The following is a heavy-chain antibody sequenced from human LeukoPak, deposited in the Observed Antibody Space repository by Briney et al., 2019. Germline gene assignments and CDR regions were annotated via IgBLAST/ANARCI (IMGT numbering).Heavy chain of an antibody. Sequence: SETLSLTCTVSGGSISSGGYYWSWIRQPPEKGLEWIGYIYHSGSTYYNPSLKSRVTISVDRSKNQFSLKLSSVTAADTAVYYCARGGWSCDYWGQGTLVTVSS. V-gene: IGHV4-30-2*01. CDR3: ARGGWSCDY. D-gene: IGHD2-15*01. CDR2: IYHSGST. CDR1: GGSISSGGYY. J-gene: IGHJ4*02.